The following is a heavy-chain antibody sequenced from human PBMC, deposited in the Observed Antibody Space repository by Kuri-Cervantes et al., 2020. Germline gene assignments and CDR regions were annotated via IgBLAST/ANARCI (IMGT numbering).Heavy chain of an antibody. V-gene: IGHV3-21*01. CDR1: GFTFSSYS. J-gene: IGHJ4*02. Sequence: GGSLRLSCAASGFTFSSYSMNWVRQAPGKGLEWVSSISSSSSYIYYADSVKGRFTISRGNAKNSLYLQMNSLRAEDTAVYYCARARFGGLSINYFDYWGQGTLVTVSS. D-gene: IGHD3-10*01. CDR3: ARARFGGLSINYFDY. CDR2: ISSSSSYI.